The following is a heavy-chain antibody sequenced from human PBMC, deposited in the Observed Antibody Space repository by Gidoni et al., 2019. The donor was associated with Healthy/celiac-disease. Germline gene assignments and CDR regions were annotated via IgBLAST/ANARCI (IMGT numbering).Heavy chain of an antibody. CDR3: ARHEAVAVYFDY. V-gene: IGHV5-10-1*03. Sequence: EVQLVHSGAEVTTPGESLRISCKGSAYSFTSYWIRWVRKMHGKGLEWMGRIAPSDSYTNYSPSFQGHVTISADKSISTAYLQWSSLKASETAMYYCARHEAVAVYFDYWGQGTLVTVSS. J-gene: IGHJ4*02. CDR1: AYSFTSYW. CDR2: IAPSDSYT. D-gene: IGHD6-19*01.